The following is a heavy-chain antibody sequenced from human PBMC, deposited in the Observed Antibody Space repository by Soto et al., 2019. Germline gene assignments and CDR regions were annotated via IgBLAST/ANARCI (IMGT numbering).Heavy chain of an antibody. J-gene: IGHJ3*02. D-gene: IGHD3-22*01. CDR3: ANEHSSGYYYGAAFDI. V-gene: IGHV1-69*13. CDR2: IIPIFGTA. CDR1: GGTFSSYA. Sequence: SVKVSCKASGGTFSSYAISWVRQAPGQGLEWMGGIIPIFGTANYAQKFQGRVTITADESTSTAYMELSSLRSEDTAVYYCANEHSSGYYYGAAFDIWGQGTMVTVSS.